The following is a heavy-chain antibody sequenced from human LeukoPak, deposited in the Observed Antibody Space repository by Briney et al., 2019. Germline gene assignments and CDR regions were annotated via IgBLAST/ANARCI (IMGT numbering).Heavy chain of an antibody. CDR3: TRGGSASYSPYQSVFDV. Sequence: ASVKVSCKASGGTFSSYAISWVRQAPGQGLEWMGWINPKNGATNYSQKYRDRVTIIRDTSISTVYMDLSRLRSDDTAFYYCTRGGSASYSPYQSVFDVWGQGTLVTVS. V-gene: IGHV1-2*02. J-gene: IGHJ3*01. CDR2: INPKNGAT. D-gene: IGHD2-15*01. CDR1: GGTFSSYA.